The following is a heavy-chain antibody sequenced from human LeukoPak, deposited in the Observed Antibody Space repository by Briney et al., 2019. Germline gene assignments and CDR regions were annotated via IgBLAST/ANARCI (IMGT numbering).Heavy chain of an antibody. CDR3: ARDDVSGAFDI. CDR1: GFTVSSNY. Sequence: PGGSLRLSCAASGFTVSSNYMSWVRQAPGKGLEWVSAIYSGGSTYYADSVKGRFTISRDNSKNTLYLQMNSLRAEDTAVYYCARDDVSGAFDIWGQGTMVTVSS. J-gene: IGHJ3*02. V-gene: IGHV3-53*01. CDR2: IYSGGST.